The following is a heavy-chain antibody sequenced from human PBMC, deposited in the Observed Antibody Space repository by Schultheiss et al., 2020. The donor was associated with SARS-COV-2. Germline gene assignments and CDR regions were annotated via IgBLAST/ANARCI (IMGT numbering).Heavy chain of an antibody. Sequence: SETLSLTCAVYGGSFSGYYWSWIRQPPGKGLEWIGYIYYSGSTNYNPSLKSRVTISVDTSKNQFSLKLSSVTAADTAVYYCAMDRGTFSSRWSGGGKWFDPWGQGTLVTVSS. CDR3: AMDRGTFSSRWSGGGKWFDP. D-gene: IGHD6-13*01. V-gene: IGHV4-34*01. CDR1: GGSFSGYY. CDR2: IYYSGST. J-gene: IGHJ5*02.